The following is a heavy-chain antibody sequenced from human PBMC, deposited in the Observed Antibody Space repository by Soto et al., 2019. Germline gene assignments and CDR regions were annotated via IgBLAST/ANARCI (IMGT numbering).Heavy chain of an antibody. D-gene: IGHD5-18*01. CDR1: GYTFTGYY. CDR3: ARDPMVPDTAMVTNAFDI. Sequence: QVQLVQSGAEVKKPGASVKVSCKASGYTFTGYYMHWVRQAPGQGLEWMGWINPNSGGTNYAQKFQGWVTMTRDTSISTAYMELSRLRSDDTAVYYCARDPMVPDTAMVTNAFDIWGQGTMVTVSS. CDR2: INPNSGGT. J-gene: IGHJ3*02. V-gene: IGHV1-2*04.